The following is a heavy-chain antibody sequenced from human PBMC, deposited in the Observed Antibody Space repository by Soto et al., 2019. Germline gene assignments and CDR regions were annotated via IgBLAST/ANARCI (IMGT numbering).Heavy chain of an antibody. Sequence: PGGSLRLSCAASGFTFSSYAMSWVRQAPGKGLEWVSAISGSGGSTYYADSVKGRFTISRDNSKNTLYLQMNSLRAEDTAVYYCAKDIISIAAAGRVLGYYYYYMDVWGKRTTVTFSS. V-gene: IGHV3-23*01. J-gene: IGHJ6*03. CDR3: AKDIISIAAAGRVLGYYYYYMDV. CDR1: GFTFSSYA. CDR2: ISGSGGST. D-gene: IGHD6-13*01.